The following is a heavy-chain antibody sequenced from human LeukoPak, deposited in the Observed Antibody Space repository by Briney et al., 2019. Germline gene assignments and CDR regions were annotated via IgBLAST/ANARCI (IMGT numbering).Heavy chain of an antibody. CDR3: ARGFTGTTYPFYYYYMDV. D-gene: IGHD1-1*01. Sequence: GGSLRLSCAASGFTFSGYEMNWVRQAPGKGLGWVSYISSSGSTIYYADSVKGRFTISRDNAKNSLYLQMNSLRAEDTAVYYCARGFTGTTYPFYYYYMDVWGKGTTVTVSS. CDR1: GFTFSGYE. V-gene: IGHV3-48*03. J-gene: IGHJ6*03. CDR2: ISSSGSTI.